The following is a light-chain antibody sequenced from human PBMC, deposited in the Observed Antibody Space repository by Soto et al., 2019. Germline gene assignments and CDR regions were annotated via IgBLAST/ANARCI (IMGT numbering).Light chain of an antibody. V-gene: IGKV3-15*01. CDR3: QEDIQWPPGM. CDR1: QFVSSR. CDR2: DTS. Sequence: DIVVTQSPATLSASPGERVTLSCRASQFVSSRLAWYQQRPGQVPRLLIYDTSTRAPGISARFSGSGSGTEFNLTISSLQSEDFAVYYCQEDIQWPPGMFGPGTKVDIK. J-gene: IGKJ1*01.